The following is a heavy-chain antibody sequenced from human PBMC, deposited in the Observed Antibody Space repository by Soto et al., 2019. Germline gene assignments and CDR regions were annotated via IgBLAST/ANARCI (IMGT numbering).Heavy chain of an antibody. CDR2: IIPIFGTA. CDR1: GGTFSSYA. J-gene: IGHJ6*02. V-gene: IGHV1-69*13. CDR3: ARDLTVDTAMVAKHGMDV. Sequence: SSVKVSCKASGGTFSSYAISWVRQAPGQGLEWMGGIIPIFGTANYAQKFQGRVTITADESTSTAYMELSSLRSEDTAVYYCARDLTVDTAMVAKHGMDVWGQGTTVTVSS. D-gene: IGHD5-18*01.